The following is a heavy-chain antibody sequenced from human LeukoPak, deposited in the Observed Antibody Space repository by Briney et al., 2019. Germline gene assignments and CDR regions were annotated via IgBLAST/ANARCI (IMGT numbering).Heavy chain of an antibody. CDR1: ALTFSNYD. V-gene: IGHV3-13*01. Sequence: GGSLRLSCETSALTFSNYDMHWVRQRAGKGLEWVSFIGSGGDTYYSGPVKGRFTISRENAKKSLYLQMSSLRAEDTAVYYCATGNCNTNNCYQALDNWGQGTLVTVSS. CDR3: ATGNCNTNNCYQALDN. D-gene: IGHD2/OR15-2a*01. J-gene: IGHJ4*02. CDR2: IGSGGDT.